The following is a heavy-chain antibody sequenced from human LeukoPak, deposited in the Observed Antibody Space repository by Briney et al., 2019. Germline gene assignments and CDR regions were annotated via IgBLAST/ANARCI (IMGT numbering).Heavy chain of an antibody. J-gene: IGHJ6*03. CDR1: GYSISSGYD. CDR3: ASFYCSGGSCYQYYYYYYMDV. Sequence: SETLSLTCTVSGYSISSGYDWGWIRQPPGKGLEWIGNMYHSGSTNYNPSLKSRVTISVDTSKNQFSLKLSSVTAADTAVYYCASFYCSGGSCYQYYYYYYMDVWGKGTTVTISS. D-gene: IGHD2-15*01. CDR2: MYHSGST. V-gene: IGHV4-38-2*02.